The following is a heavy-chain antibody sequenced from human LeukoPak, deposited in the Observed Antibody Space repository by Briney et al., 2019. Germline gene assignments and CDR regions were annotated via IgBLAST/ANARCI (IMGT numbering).Heavy chain of an antibody. V-gene: IGHV1-69*13. J-gene: IGHJ6*02. CDR3: ARGLGYCSSTSCYNYYYGMDV. Sequence: ASVKVSCKASGGTFSSYAISWVRQAPGQGLEWMGGIIPTFGTANYAQKFQGRVTITADESTSTAYMELSSLRSEDTAVYYCARGLGYCSSTSCYNYYYGMDVCGQGTTVTVSS. CDR1: GGTFSSYA. CDR2: IIPTFGTA. D-gene: IGHD2-2*02.